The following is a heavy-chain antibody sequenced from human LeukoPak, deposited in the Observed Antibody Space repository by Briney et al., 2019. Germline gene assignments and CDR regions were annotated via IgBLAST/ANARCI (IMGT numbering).Heavy chain of an antibody. CDR2: IKSDGSDT. J-gene: IGHJ4*02. Sequence: GGSLRLSCAASGFAFSSYWMHWVRQAPGKGPVWVSRIKSDGSDTTYADSVKGRFTISRDNAKNMLYLQMNSLRAEDTAVYYCVNYGWGRPAWGQGTLVTVSS. D-gene: IGHD3-10*01. V-gene: IGHV3-74*03. CDR1: GFAFSSYW. CDR3: VNYGWGRPA.